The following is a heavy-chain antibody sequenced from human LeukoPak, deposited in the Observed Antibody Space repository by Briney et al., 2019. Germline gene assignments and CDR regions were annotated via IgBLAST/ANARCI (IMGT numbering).Heavy chain of an antibody. Sequence: SETLSLTCTVSGGSISSYYWSWIRQPPGKGLEWIGYIYYSGSTNYNPSLKSRVTISVDTSKNQFSLKLSSVTAADTAVYYCAREENLLGSYIIDYGGQAPLVTVSS. CDR3: AREENLLGSYIIDY. CDR2: IYYSGST. CDR1: GGSISSYY. V-gene: IGHV4-59*01. J-gene: IGHJ4*01. D-gene: IGHD1-26*01.